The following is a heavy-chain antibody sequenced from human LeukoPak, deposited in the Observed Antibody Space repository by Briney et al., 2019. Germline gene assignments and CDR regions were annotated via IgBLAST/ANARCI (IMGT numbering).Heavy chain of an antibody. CDR2: ISAYNGDT. CDR3: ARGGYYGSGSFPDY. Sequence: ASVKVSCKASGGTFSSYAINWVRQAPGQGLEWMGWISAYNGDTNYAQEFQGRVTMTTDTSTSTAYMDLRSLRSDDTAVYYCARGGYYGSGSFPDYWGQGTLVTVSS. D-gene: IGHD3-10*01. V-gene: IGHV1-18*01. CDR1: GGTFSSYA. J-gene: IGHJ4*02.